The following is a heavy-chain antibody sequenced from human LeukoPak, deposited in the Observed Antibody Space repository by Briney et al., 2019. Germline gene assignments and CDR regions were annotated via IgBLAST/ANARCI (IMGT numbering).Heavy chain of an antibody. CDR3: ATNSRFMITFGGVPYYMDV. D-gene: IGHD3-16*01. V-gene: IGHV3-30*02. CDR1: GFTFSAYG. J-gene: IGHJ6*03. Sequence: GGSLRLSCAASGFTFSAYGMHWVRQAPGKGLEWVTFIRYDGINKYYADSVKGRFTISRDNAKNSLYLQMNSLRAEDTAVYYCATNSRFMITFGGVPYYMDVWGKGTTVTVSS. CDR2: IRYDGINK.